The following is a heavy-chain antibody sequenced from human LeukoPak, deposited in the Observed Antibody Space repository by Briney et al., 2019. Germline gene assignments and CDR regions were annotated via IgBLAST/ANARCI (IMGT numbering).Heavy chain of an antibody. Sequence: SGGSLRLSCAASGFTFSSYGMHWARQAPGKGLEWVAVIWYDGSNKYYADSVKDRFTISRDNSKNTLYLQMNSLRAEDTAVYYCARDYRGRLDYWGQGTLVTVSS. CDR1: GFTFSSYG. CDR3: ARDYRGRLDY. J-gene: IGHJ4*02. D-gene: IGHD3-10*01. V-gene: IGHV3-33*01. CDR2: IWYDGSNK.